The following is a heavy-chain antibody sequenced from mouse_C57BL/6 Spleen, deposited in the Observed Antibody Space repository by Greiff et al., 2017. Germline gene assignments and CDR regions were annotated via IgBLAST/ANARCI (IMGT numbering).Heavy chain of an antibody. CDR1: GYTFTSYW. Sequence: VQLQQSGAELVKPGASVKMSCKASGYTFTSYWITWVKQRPGQGLEWIGDIYPGSGSTNYNEKFTSKATLTVDTASSTAYMQLSSLTSEDSAVYYGARGGGRGIFAYWGQGTLVTVSA. CDR3: ARGGGRGIFAY. V-gene: IGHV1-55*01. CDR2: IYPGSGST. D-gene: IGHD3-3*01. J-gene: IGHJ3*01.